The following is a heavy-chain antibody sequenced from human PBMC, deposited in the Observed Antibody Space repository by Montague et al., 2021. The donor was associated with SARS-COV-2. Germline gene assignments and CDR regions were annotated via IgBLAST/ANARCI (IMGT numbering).Heavy chain of an antibody. Sequence: SRSLSCAASGFTFSSYEMTWVRQAPGKRLEWVSYISSSGSTIYYADSVKGRFTISRDNAKNSLYLQMNSLRAEDTAVYYCARGGTYYNFWSGFYNYHYAMDVWGQGTTVTVSS. V-gene: IGHV3-48*03. J-gene: IGHJ6*02. CDR1: GFTFSSYE. CDR2: ISSSGSTI. D-gene: IGHD3-3*01. CDR3: ARGGTYYNFWSGFYNYHYAMDV.